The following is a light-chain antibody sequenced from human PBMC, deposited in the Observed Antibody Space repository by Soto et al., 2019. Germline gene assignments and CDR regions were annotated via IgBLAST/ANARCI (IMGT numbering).Light chain of an antibody. CDR1: QSVSSSY. CDR2: GAS. J-gene: IGKJ1*01. Sequence: EIVLTQSPGTLSLSPGERATLSCRASQSVSSSYLAWYQQKPGQAPRLLIYGASSRATGIPDRFSGSGSGTDFTLTISRLEPEDFAVYYCQQYGAHRETWTFGQGTKVEIK. V-gene: IGKV3-20*01. CDR3: QQYGAHRETWT.